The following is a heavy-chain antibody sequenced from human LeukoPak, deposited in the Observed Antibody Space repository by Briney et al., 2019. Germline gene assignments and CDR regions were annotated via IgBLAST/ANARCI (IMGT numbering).Heavy chain of an antibody. CDR1: GFTFSSYA. J-gene: IGHJ4*02. Sequence: PGGSLRLSCAASGFTFSSYAMSWVRQAPGKGLEWVSSLNSGDNTCVADSLKGRFTISRDNSKNTLYLQMSSLRPEDTALYYCAKSRTSSCYSSVDFWGRGTLVTVSS. CDR3: AKSRTSSCYSSVDF. D-gene: IGHD2-15*01. CDR2: LNSGDNT. V-gene: IGHV3-23*01.